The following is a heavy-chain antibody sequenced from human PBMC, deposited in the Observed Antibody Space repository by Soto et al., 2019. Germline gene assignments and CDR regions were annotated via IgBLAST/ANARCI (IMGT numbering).Heavy chain of an antibody. CDR3: ARDPYSSGWFASGPNWFDP. CDR1: GFTFDDYA. V-gene: IGHV3-9*01. CDR2: ISWNSGSI. D-gene: IGHD6-19*01. J-gene: IGHJ5*02. Sequence: GGSLRLSCAASGFTFDDYAMHWVRQAPGKGLEWVSGISWNSGSIGYADSVKGRFTISRDNAKNSLYLQMNSLRAEDTAVYYCARDPYSSGWFASGPNWFDPWGQGTLVTVSS.